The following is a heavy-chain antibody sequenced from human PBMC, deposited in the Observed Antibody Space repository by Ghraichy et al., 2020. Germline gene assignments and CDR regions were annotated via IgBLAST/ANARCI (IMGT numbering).Heavy chain of an antibody. CDR2: DGNNK. CDR3: ARERREATIMLGDY. CDR1: GFTFSSYA. V-gene: IGHV3-30-3*01. J-gene: IGHJ4*02. D-gene: IGHD1-26*01. Sequence: LSLTCAASGFTFSSYAMHWVRQAPGKGLEWVAVDGNNKYYADSAKGRFTVSRDNSKNTLYLQMNSLRAEDTAVYYCARERREATIMLGDYWGRGTLVTVSS.